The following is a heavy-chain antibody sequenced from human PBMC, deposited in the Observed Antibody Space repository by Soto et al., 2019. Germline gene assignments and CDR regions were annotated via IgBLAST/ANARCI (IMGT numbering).Heavy chain of an antibody. CDR2: IIPIFGTA. V-gene: IGHV1-69*01. J-gene: IGHJ6*02. D-gene: IGHD2-8*01. CDR3: AREGYCTNGVCPLGYYYGMDV. Sequence: QVQLVQSGAEVRKPGSSVKVSCKASGGTFSSYAISWVRQAPGQGLEWMGGIIPIFGTANYAQQFQGRVTITADESTSTAYMELSSLRSEDTAVYYCAREGYCTNGVCPLGYYYGMDVWGQGTTVTVSS. CDR1: GGTFSSYA.